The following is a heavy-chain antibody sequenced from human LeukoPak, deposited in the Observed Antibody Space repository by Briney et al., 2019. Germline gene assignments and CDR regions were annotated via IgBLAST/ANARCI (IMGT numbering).Heavy chain of an antibody. V-gene: IGHV4-39*07. Sequence: SETLSLTCTVSGGSISSSSYYWGWIRQPPGKGLEWIGSIYYSGSTYYNPSLKSRVTISVDTSKNQFSLNLSSVTAADTAMYYCARRPGKYQPLPFDYWGQGTLVTVSS. D-gene: IGHD2-2*01. CDR2: IYYSGST. CDR3: ARRPGKYQPLPFDY. J-gene: IGHJ4*02. CDR1: GGSISSSSYY.